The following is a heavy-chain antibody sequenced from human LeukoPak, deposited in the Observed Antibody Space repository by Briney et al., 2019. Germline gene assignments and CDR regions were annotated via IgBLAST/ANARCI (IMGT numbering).Heavy chain of an antibody. CDR1: GGSISTYY. V-gene: IGHV4-59*01. CDR3: ARLYSSSWSPGPRMYNWFDP. CDR2: IYYTGST. D-gene: IGHD6-13*01. J-gene: IGHJ5*02. Sequence: SETPSLTCTVSGGSISTYYWSWIRQPPGKGLEWIGYIYYTGSTNYNPSLKSRVTISVDTSKNQFSLKLTSVTAADTAVYYCARLYSSSWSPGPRMYNWFDPWGQGTLVTVSS.